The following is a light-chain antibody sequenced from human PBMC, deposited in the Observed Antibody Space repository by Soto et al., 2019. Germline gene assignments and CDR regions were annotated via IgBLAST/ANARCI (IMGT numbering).Light chain of an antibody. V-gene: IGKV1-39*01. CDR3: QQSYSSPHMYT. Sequence: DIQMTQSPSSLSASVGDRVTITCRASQSISSSLNWYQQKPGKAPDLLIYAASNLQSGVPSRFSGSGSGTDFTHTISSLQPEDFATYYCQQSYSSPHMYTFGQGTKLEIK. J-gene: IGKJ2*01. CDR2: AAS. CDR1: QSISSS.